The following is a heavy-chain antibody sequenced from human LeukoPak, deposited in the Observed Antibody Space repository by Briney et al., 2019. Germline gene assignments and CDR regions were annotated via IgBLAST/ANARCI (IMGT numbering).Heavy chain of an antibody. CDR3: ATRGGDFWSGFEN. D-gene: IGHD3-3*01. J-gene: IGHJ4*02. CDR2: FDPEQAKT. V-gene: IGHV1-24*01. Sequence: ASVKVSCKVSGDSLTDLNIQWVRQAPGKGLECLGGFDPEQAKTIYAQNFQGRVTMTEDASTDTAYMELNSLKSEDTAVYYCATRGGDFWSGFENWGQGTLVTVPS. CDR1: GDSLTDLN.